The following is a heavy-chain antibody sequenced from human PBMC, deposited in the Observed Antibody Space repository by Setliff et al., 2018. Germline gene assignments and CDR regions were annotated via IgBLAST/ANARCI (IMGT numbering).Heavy chain of an antibody. D-gene: IGHD3-10*01. CDR3: AIDSVVRGFINGDSFDY. J-gene: IGHJ4*01. Sequence: ASVKVSCKVSGNTLTHLSIHWVRQAPGEGLEWIGGFDPEEGERIYAPRLQGRVTMTEDTSSDTAYMELSSLRPEDTAVYYCAIDSVVRGFINGDSFDYWGQEPWSPSPQ. CDR1: GNTLTHLS. V-gene: IGHV1-24*01. CDR2: FDPEEGER.